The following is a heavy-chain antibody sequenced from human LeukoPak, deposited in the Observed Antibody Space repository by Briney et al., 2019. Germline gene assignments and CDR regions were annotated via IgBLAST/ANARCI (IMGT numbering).Heavy chain of an antibody. Sequence: GGSLRLSCAASGFTFSSYWMSWVRQAPGKGLEWVANIKQDGSEKYYVDSVKGRFTISRDNAKNSLYLQMNSLRAEDTAVYYCASYGSGSYYGAYPYFDYWGQGTLVTVSS. D-gene: IGHD3-10*01. J-gene: IGHJ4*02. V-gene: IGHV3-7*01. CDR2: IKQDGSEK. CDR1: GFTFSSYW. CDR3: ASYGSGSYYGAYPYFDY.